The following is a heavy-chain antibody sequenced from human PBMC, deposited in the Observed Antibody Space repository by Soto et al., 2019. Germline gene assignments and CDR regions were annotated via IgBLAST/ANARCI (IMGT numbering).Heavy chain of an antibody. J-gene: IGHJ6*03. V-gene: IGHV1-58*01. CDR2: IVVGSGNT. D-gene: IGHD2-2*01. CDR1: GFTFTSSA. Sequence: ASVKVSCKASGFTFTSSAVQWVRQARGQRLEWIGWIVVGSGNTNYAQKFQERVTITRDMSTSTAYMELSSVTAADTAVYYCARQGDGSTISSYYYYYYMDVWGKGTTVTVSS. CDR3: ARQGDGSTISSYYYYYYMDV.